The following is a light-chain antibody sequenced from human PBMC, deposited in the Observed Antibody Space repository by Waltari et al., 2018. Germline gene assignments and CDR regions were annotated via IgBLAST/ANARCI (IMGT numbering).Light chain of an antibody. Sequence: EIVLTQSPDTLSFSPGESATLSCRASQSISKYLAWYQQKPGQAPRLLIYHASSRSTGIPDRFSGSGFGTDFSLTISRLEPEDFAVYYCHHYVSLPATFGQGTKLEIK. J-gene: IGKJ1*01. V-gene: IGKV3-20*01. CDR2: HAS. CDR1: QSISKY. CDR3: HHYVSLPAT.